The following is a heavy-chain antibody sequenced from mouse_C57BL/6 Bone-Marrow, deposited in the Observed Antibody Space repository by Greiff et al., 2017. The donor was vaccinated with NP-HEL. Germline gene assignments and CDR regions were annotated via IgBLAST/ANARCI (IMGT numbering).Heavy chain of an antibody. Sequence: QVHVKQSGAELVKPGASVKISCKASGYAFSSYWMNWVKQRPGKGLEWIGQIYPGDGDTNYNGKFKGKATLTADKSSSTAYMQLSSLTSEDSAVYFCARWGYDYDEIFDYWGQGTTLTVSS. CDR1: GYAFSSYW. CDR2: IYPGDGDT. J-gene: IGHJ2*01. CDR3: ARWGYDYDEIFDY. D-gene: IGHD2-4*01. V-gene: IGHV1-80*01.